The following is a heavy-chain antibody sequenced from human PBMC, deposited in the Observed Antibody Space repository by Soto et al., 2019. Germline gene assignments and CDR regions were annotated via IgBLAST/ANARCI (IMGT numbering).Heavy chain of an antibody. CDR1: GYTFTSNG. V-gene: IGHV1-18*04. Sequence: ASVKPSCQASGYTFTSNGSSWVRQAPGQGLEWMVGVSTYNGNIRYAQKVQGRVDMTTDTATSTAYMELRRLRSDDTAVYYRARPRLRRFPEPSHYTMDVWGQGTTVTVSS. CDR2: VSTYNGNI. D-gene: IGHD1-26*01. J-gene: IGHJ6*02. CDR3: ARPRLRRFPEPSHYTMDV.